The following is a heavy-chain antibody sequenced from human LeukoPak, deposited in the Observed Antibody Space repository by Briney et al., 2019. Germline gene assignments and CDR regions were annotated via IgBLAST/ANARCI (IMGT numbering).Heavy chain of an antibody. V-gene: IGHV3-11*01. J-gene: IGHJ5*02. CDR1: GFPFSRFY. CDR3: ARDRSRYSGYDWGSWFDP. CDR2: IGLSGSPL. D-gene: IGHD5-12*01. Sequence: GGSLRLSCAVSGFPFSRFYMSWIRQAPGKGLEWISYIGLSGSPLDYADSVKGRFTISRDNAKNSLYLQMNSLRAEDTAVYYCARDRSRYSGYDWGSWFDPWGQGTLVTVSS.